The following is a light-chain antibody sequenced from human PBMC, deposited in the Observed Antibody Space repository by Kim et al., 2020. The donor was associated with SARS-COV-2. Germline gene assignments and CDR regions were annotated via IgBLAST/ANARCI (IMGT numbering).Light chain of an antibody. Sequence: ASVGDRVTITCLASQSISNWLAWYQQKPGKAPKLLIYDASSLGSGVPSRISGSGSGTEFTLAISSLQSDDFATYYCQQYNSYPLTFCGGTKVDIK. V-gene: IGKV1-5*01. CDR2: DAS. CDR3: QQYNSYPLT. J-gene: IGKJ4*01. CDR1: QSISNW.